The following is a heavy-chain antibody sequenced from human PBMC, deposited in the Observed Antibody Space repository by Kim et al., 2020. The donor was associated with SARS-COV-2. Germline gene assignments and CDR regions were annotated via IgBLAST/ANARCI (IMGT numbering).Heavy chain of an antibody. CDR3: AREGVGTESDP. CDR1: GGSISSGGYY. CDR2: IYYSGST. D-gene: IGHD6-13*01. J-gene: IGHJ5*02. Sequence: SETLSLTCTVSGGSISSGGYYWSWIRQHPGKGLEWIGYIYYSGSTYYNPSLKSRVTISVDTSKNQFSLKLSSVTAADTAVYYCAREGVGTESDPWGQGTLVTVSS. V-gene: IGHV4-31*03.